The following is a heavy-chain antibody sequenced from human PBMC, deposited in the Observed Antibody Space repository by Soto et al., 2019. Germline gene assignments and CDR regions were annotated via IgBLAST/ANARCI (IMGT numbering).Heavy chain of an antibody. Sequence: SETLSLTCTFSGDSISSSSYYWGWIRQPPGKGLEWIGSIYYSGSTYYNPSLKSRVTISVDTSKNQFSLKLSSVTAADTAVYYCARHAKAVAGTDYYYYGMDVWGQGTTVTVSS. CDR3: ARHAKAVAGTDYYYYGMDV. CDR2: IYYSGST. CDR1: GDSISSSSYY. V-gene: IGHV4-39*01. D-gene: IGHD6-19*01. J-gene: IGHJ6*02.